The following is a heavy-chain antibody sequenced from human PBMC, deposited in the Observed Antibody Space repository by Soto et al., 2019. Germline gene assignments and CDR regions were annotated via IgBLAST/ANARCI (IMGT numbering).Heavy chain of an antibody. J-gene: IGHJ3*02. V-gene: IGHV1-3*01. CDR3: ARARGRAFDM. D-gene: IGHD6-6*01. CDR1: GYTFSSYD. Sequence: QVPLVQSGAEVKKPGASVKVSCKASGYTFSSYDIHWVRQAPGQRPEWMGWINGGNGNTKYSQKFQGRVTIIRDTSATTVYMELTSLRPEDTAVYYCARARGRAFDMWGRGTMVTVSS. CDR2: INGGNGNT.